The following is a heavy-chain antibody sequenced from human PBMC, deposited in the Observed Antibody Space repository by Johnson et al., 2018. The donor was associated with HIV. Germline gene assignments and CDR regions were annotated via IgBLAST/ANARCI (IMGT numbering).Heavy chain of an antibody. Sequence: VQLVESGGGVVQPGRSLRLSCAASGFTFSSYWMSWVRQAPGKGLEWVANIKQDGSEKYYADSVKGRFTISRDNSKNTLYLQMNSLRAEDTAVYYCAKESAFDIWGQGTMVTVSS. J-gene: IGHJ3*02. CDR3: AKESAFDI. CDR2: IKQDGSEK. CDR1: GFTFSSYW. V-gene: IGHV3-7*01.